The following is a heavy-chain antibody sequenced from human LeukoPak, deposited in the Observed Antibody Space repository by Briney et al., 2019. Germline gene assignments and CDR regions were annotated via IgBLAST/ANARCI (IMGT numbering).Heavy chain of an antibody. Sequence: ASVKVSCKASGYTFTSYYMHWVRQAPGQGLEWMGIINPSGGSTSYAQKFQGRVTMTRDTSTSTVYMELSSLRSEDTAVYYRARDHYDSSGYYPPGYWGQGTLVTVSS. CDR2: INPSGGST. D-gene: IGHD3-22*01. V-gene: IGHV1-46*01. J-gene: IGHJ4*02. CDR3: ARDHYDSSGYYPPGY. CDR1: GYTFTSYY.